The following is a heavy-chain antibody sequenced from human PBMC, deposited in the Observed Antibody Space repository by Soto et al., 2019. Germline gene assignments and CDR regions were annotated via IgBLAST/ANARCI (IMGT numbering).Heavy chain of an antibody. CDR2: MNMDGSRT. CDR1: GFTFSIYW. CDR3: VRGDGDRYDGHGYLGRH. J-gene: IGHJ4*02. V-gene: IGHV3-74*01. D-gene: IGHD3-22*01. Sequence: EVQLVVSGGGLVQPGGSLRLSCAASGFTFSIYWMHWVRQAPGKGLVWVSRMNMDGSRTSYADFAKGRFTISRDDAKSTVYLQMSNLRAEDTAVYYCVRGDGDRYDGHGYLGRHWGQGTLVTVSS.